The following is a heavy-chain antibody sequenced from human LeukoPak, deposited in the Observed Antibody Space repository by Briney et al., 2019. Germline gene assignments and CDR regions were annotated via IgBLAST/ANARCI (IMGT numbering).Heavy chain of an antibody. CDR1: GGTFSSYT. CDR2: IIPFLGIT. D-gene: IGHD3-16*01. J-gene: IGHJ6*02. CDR3: ARGSLLTPKETNYYCGMDL. V-gene: IGHV1-69*02. Sequence: GASVKVSCKASGGTFSSYTISWVRQAPGQGLEWMGRIIPFLGITNYAQKFQGTVTITADTSTSTAYMELSSLRADDTAVYYCARGSLLTPKETNYYCGMDLWGQGTTVIVSS.